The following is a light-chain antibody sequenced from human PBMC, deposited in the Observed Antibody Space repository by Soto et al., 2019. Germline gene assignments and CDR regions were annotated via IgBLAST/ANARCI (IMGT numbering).Light chain of an antibody. J-gene: IGKJ4*01. CDR3: QQYAYTPPLT. Sequence: EIVLTQSPGTLSLSPGDRATLSCRASQSVSRSLAWYQQKPGQAPRLHIYGASNRATVIPDRFSGSGSGTDFTLTISRLEPEDFAVYYCQQYAYTPPLTFGGGTKVEIK. CDR1: QSVSRS. V-gene: IGKV3-20*01. CDR2: GAS.